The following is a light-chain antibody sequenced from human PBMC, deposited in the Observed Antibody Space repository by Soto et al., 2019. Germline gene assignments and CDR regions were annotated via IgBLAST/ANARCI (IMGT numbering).Light chain of an antibody. V-gene: IGKV3-20*01. CDR1: QSVSSSY. CDR3: PQYGSAPPLT. J-gene: IGKJ1*01. CDR2: GSS. Sequence: EIVLTQSPGTLSLSPGERATLSCRASQSVSSSYLAWYQQKPGQAPRLLIYGSSSRATLIPDRFSGSWSGTDFTFTISNLEPEDFAVYYCPQYGSAPPLTFEQATNMEFK.